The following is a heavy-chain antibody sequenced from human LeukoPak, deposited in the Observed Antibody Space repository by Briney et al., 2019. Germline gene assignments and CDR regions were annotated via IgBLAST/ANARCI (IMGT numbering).Heavy chain of an antibody. CDR1: GYTFTGYY. Sequence: ASVKVSCKASGYTFTGYYIQWVRQAPGQGLEWMGWINPNSGGTNYAQKFQGRVTLTRDTSTTTAYMELPRLTSDDTAVYYCARDPGATTPYMDVWGKGTTVTISS. J-gene: IGHJ6*03. V-gene: IGHV1-2*02. CDR2: INPNSGGT. D-gene: IGHD2-15*01. CDR3: ARDPGATTPYMDV.